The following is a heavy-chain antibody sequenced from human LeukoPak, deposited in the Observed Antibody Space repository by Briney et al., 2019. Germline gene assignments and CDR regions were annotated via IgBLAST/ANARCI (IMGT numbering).Heavy chain of an antibody. D-gene: IGHD3-16*02. CDR1: GGSFSGYY. CDR2: INHSGST. J-gene: IGHJ4*02. Sequence: KSSETLSLTCAVYGGSFSGYYWSWIRQPPGKGLEWIGEINHSGSTNYNPSLKSRVTISVDTSKNQFSLKLSSVTAADTAVYYCARGYIVFDYWGQGTLVTVSS. V-gene: IGHV4-34*01. CDR3: ARGYIVFDY.